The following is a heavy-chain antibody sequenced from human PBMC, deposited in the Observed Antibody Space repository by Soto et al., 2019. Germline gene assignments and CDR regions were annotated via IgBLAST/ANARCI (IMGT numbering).Heavy chain of an antibody. D-gene: IGHD6-25*01. CDR1: GFTFSSYG. CDR3: ARAAYASGPDY. CDR2: IAPSSSHV. Sequence: GGSLRLSCAASGFTFSSYGMHWVRQAPGKGLEWVSYIAPSSSHVFLADSVKGRFTISRDNAKNSLYLQMNSLRAEDTAVYFCARAAYASGPDYWGQGILVTVSS. J-gene: IGHJ4*02. V-gene: IGHV3-48*01.